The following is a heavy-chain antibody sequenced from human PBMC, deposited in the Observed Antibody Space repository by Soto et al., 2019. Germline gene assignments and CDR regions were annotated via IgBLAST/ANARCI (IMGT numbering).Heavy chain of an antibody. Sequence: PGESLKISCKGSGYSFTSYWISWVRQMPGKGLEWMGRIDPSDSYTNYSPSFQGHVTISADKSISTAYLQWSSLKASDTAMYYCARLIGSVNYDFWSGYYNWLDPWGQGTLVTVSS. D-gene: IGHD3-3*01. J-gene: IGHJ5*02. CDR1: GYSFTSYW. CDR3: ARLIGSVNYDFWSGYYNWLDP. V-gene: IGHV5-10-1*01. CDR2: IDPSDSYT.